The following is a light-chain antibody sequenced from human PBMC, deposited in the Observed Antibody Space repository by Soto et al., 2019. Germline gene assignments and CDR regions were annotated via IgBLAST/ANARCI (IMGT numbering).Light chain of an antibody. Sequence: EVVMTQSPATLSLSPGDRATLSCRASQTVRSNLAWYQQKSGQAPRVLIHGASTRATGVPDRFSGSGSGTDFTLTISSLQSEDFAVYYCQQYNDWPRTFXQGT. J-gene: IGKJ1*01. CDR2: GAS. V-gene: IGKV3-15*01. CDR1: QTVRSN. CDR3: QQYNDWPRT.